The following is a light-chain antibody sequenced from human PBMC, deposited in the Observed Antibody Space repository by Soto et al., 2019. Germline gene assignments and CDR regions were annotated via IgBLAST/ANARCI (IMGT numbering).Light chain of an antibody. V-gene: IGLV2-8*01. Sequence: QSVLTQPPSASGSPGQSVTISCIGTSSDVGGYNFVAWYQQHPGKAPTLMIYEVNKRPSGVPDRFSGSKSGNTASLTVSGLQAEHEADYYCSSYAGSTVVFGGGTKLTVL. CDR2: EVN. J-gene: IGLJ2*01. CDR3: SSYAGSTVV. CDR1: SSDVGGYNF.